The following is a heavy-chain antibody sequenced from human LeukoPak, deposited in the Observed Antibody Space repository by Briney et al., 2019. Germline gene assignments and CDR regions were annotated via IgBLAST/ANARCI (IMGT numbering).Heavy chain of an antibody. V-gene: IGHV3-53*01. J-gene: IGHJ4*02. CDR2: IYSGGST. CDR1: GFTVSSNY. D-gene: IGHD3-22*01. Sequence: GGSLRLSCAASGFTVSSNYMSWVRQAPGKGLEWVSVIYSGGSTYYADSVKGRFTISRDNSKNTLYLQMNSLRAEDTAVDYCERARTSYGSSGYCYHYWGQGTLVTVSS. CDR3: ERARTSYGSSGYCYHY.